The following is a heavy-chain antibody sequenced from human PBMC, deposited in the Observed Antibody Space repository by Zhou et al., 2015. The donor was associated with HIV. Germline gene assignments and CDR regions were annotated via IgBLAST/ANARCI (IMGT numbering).Heavy chain of an antibody. CDR3: SVGHCSSTSCYGLDWFDP. Sequence: QVQLVQSGAEVKKPGSSVKVSCKASGGTFSSYAISWVRQAPGQGLEWMGGIIPMFGTANYAQKFQGRVTITADRSTSTAYMELRSLRSEDTAVYYCSVGHCSSTSCYGLDWFDPWGQGTLVTVSS. CDR1: GGTFSSYA. D-gene: IGHD2-2*01. V-gene: IGHV1-69*06. CDR2: IIPMFGTA. J-gene: IGHJ5*02.